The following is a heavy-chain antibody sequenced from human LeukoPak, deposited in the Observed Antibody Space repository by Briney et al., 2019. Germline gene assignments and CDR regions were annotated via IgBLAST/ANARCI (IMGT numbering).Heavy chain of an antibody. Sequence: PSETLSLTCNVSGGSVSSGAYYWSWVRQPPGKGLDWIGYVSSSGSAEYNPSLKSRVTISVDTSKNQFSLKLSSVTAADTAVYYCARRGSVSSLDFWGQGTLVIVSS. CDR3: ARRGSVSSLDF. D-gene: IGHD3-16*01. J-gene: IGHJ4*02. CDR1: GGSVSSGAYY. CDR2: VSSSGSA. V-gene: IGHV4-61*08.